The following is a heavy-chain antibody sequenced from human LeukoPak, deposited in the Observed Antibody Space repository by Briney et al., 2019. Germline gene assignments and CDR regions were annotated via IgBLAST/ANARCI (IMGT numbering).Heavy chain of an antibody. D-gene: IGHD5-12*01. CDR2: IIPIFGTA. Sequence: GASVKVSCKASGGTFSSYAISWVRQAPGQGLEWMGGIIPIFGTANYAQKFQGRVTITADKSTSTAYMELSSLRTEDTAVYYCAREGGYDSRIDYWGQGTLVTVSS. CDR1: GGTFSSYA. CDR3: AREGGYDSRIDY. J-gene: IGHJ4*02. V-gene: IGHV1-69*06.